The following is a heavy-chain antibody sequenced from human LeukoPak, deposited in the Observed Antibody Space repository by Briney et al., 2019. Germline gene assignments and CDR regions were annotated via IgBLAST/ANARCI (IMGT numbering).Heavy chain of an antibody. V-gene: IGHV3-23*01. CDR1: GFTFSSYA. CDR3: AKGLYDSSGYSYGLGY. J-gene: IGHJ4*02. D-gene: IGHD3-22*01. CDR2: ISGSGGST. Sequence: PGGSLRLSCAASGFTFSSYAMSWVRQAPGKGLESVSAISGSGGSTYYADSVKGRFTISRDNSKNTLYLQMNSLSAEDTAVYYCAKGLYDSSGYSYGLGYWGQGTLVTVSS.